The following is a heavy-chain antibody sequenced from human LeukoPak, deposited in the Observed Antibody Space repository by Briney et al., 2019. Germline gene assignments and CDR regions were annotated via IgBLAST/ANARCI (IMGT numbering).Heavy chain of an antibody. CDR2: ISSNGGST. CDR1: GFTFNSYA. D-gene: IGHD3-9*01. V-gene: IGHV3-64*01. CDR3: ASGSMTGYWY. Sequence: GGSLRLSCAASGFTFNSYAMHWVGQAPGKGLAYVSAISSNGGSTYYANSVKGRFTISRDNSKNTLYLQMGSLRAEDMAVYYCASGSMTGYWYWGQGTLVTVSS. J-gene: IGHJ4*02.